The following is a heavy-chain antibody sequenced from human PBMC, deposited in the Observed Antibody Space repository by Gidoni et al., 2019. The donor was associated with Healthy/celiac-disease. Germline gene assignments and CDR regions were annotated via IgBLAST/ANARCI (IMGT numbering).Heavy chain of an antibody. CDR2: INHSGST. CDR1: GGSFSGYY. D-gene: IGHD3-10*01. J-gene: IGHJ4*02. Sequence: QVQLQQWGAGLLKPSETLSLTCAVYGGSFSGYYWSWIRQPPGKGLEWIGEINHSGSTNYNPYLKSRVTISVDTSKNQFSLKLSSVTAADTAVYYCARGNSNYYGSGSYYRNPGTFDYWGQGTLVTVSS. V-gene: IGHV4-34*01. CDR3: ARGNSNYYGSGSYYRNPGTFDY.